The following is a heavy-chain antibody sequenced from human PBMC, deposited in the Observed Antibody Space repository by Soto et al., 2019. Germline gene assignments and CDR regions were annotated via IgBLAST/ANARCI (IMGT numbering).Heavy chain of an antibody. D-gene: IGHD3-10*01. V-gene: IGHV4-31*03. J-gene: IGHJ5*02. CDR1: GGSISSGGYY. Sequence: QVQLQESGPGLVKPSQTLSLTCTVSGGSISSGGYYWSWIRQHPGKGLEWIGYIYYSGSTYYNPSLKSRVTISVDTSKNQFSLKLSSVTAADTAVYYCASGTVLLWFGESLSTGFDPWGQGTLVTVSS. CDR2: IYYSGST. CDR3: ASGTVLLWFGESLSTGFDP.